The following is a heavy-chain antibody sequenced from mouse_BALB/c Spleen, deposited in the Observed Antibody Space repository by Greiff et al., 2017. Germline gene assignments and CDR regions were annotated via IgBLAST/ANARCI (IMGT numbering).Heavy chain of an antibody. CDR1: GFTFSSYW. J-gene: IGHJ4*01. CDR3: TRGIYDGYYGAMDY. CDR2: IRLKSDNYAT. D-gene: IGHD2-3*01. V-gene: IGHV6-6*02. Sequence: DVHLVESGGGLVQPGGSMKLSCVASGFTFSSYWMSWVRQSPEKGLEWVAEIRLKSDNYATHYAESVKGKFTISRDDSKSRLYLQMNSLRAEDTGIYYCTRGIYDGYYGAMDYWGQGTSVTVSS.